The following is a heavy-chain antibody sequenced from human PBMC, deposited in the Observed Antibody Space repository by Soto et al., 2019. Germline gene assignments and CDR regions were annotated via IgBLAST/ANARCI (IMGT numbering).Heavy chain of an antibody. CDR3: ARRTRYFYGDRSHYYYYYMDV. CDR2: IYPGDSDT. D-gene: IGHD4-17*01. V-gene: IGHV5-51*01. J-gene: IGHJ6*03. Sequence: GESLKISCKGSGYSFTSYWIGWVRQMPGKGLEWMGIIYPGDSDTRYSPSFQGQVTISADKSISTAYLQWSSLKASDTAMYYCARRTRYFYGDRSHYYYYYMDVWGKGTTVTVSS. CDR1: GYSFTSYW.